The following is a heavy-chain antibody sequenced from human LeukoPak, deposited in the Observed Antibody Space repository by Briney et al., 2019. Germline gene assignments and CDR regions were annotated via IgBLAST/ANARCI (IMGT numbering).Heavy chain of an antibody. D-gene: IGHD2-2*01. CDR3: ARERDAVPAPRDTRGLANMDV. J-gene: IGHJ6*03. V-gene: IGHV4-39*01. CDR2: IYYSGSA. CDR1: GGSISSSSYY. Sequence: SETLSLTCTVSGGSISSSSYYWGWTRQPPGKGLEGIGSIYYSGSAYYNPSLKSRVTISVDTSKNQFSLKLSSVTAADTAVYYCARERDAVPAPRDTRGLANMDVWGKGTTVTVSS.